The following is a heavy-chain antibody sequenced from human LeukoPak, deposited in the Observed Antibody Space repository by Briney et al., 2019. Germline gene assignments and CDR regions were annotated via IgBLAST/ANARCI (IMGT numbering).Heavy chain of an antibody. CDR3: ARDDNYGIFVNVDY. CDR1: GFTFSSYE. D-gene: IGHD4-11*01. CDR2: ISSSGSTI. J-gene: IGHJ4*02. Sequence: PGGSLRLSCAASGFTFSSYEMNWVRQAPGKGLEWVSYISSSGSTIYYADSVKGRFTISRDNAKNSLYLQMNSLRAEDTAVYYCARDDNYGIFVNVDYWGQGTLVTVSS. V-gene: IGHV3-48*03.